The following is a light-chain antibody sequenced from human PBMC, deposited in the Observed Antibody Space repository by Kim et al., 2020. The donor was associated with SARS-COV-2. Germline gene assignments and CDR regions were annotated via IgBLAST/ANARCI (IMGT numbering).Light chain of an antibody. Sequence: DIQMTQSPSPLSVSVGDSVTITCRASRTIGSCLAWYQQKPGKAPNLLIYKASSLESGVPSRFSGSGSGTEFTLTISSLQPDDFATYHCQQYDRCLTFGQGTKVDIK. J-gene: IGKJ1*01. CDR3: QQYDRCLT. V-gene: IGKV1-5*03. CDR1: RTIGSC. CDR2: KAS.